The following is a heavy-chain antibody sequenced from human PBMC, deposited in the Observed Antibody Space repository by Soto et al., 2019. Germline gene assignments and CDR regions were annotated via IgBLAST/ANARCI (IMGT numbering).Heavy chain of an antibody. V-gene: IGHV4-59*08. CDR2: IYYSVST. J-gene: IGHJ5*02. D-gene: IGHD6-19*01. Sequence: PSETLSLTCTVSGGSISSYYWSWIRQPPGKGLEWIGYIYYSVSTNYNPSLKSRVTISVDTSKNQFSLKLSSVTAADTAVHYCARHAPIIAVAGTDWFEPWGQGTLVNVSS. CDR3: ARHAPIIAVAGTDWFEP. CDR1: GGSISSYY.